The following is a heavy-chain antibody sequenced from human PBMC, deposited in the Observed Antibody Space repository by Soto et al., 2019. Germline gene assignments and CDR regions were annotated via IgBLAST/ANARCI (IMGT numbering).Heavy chain of an antibody. Sequence: GGSLRLSCAASGFTFSNYGMQWVRQAPGKGLEWVTVISYDGSNKYYADSVKSRYTISRDNSKNTVYLQLNSLKPEDTAVYYCLGGRYFGDYWGQGALVTVSS. V-gene: IGHV3-30*03. CDR3: LGGRYFGDY. CDR1: GFTFSNYG. J-gene: IGHJ4*02. D-gene: IGHD2-21*02. CDR2: ISYDGSNK.